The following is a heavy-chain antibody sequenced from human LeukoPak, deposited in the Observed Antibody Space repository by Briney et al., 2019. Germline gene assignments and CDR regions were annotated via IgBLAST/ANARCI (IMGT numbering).Heavy chain of an antibody. J-gene: IGHJ3*02. CDR1: GYTFTDYY. CDR3: ATPPRAGDAFDI. CDR2: VDPEDGET. V-gene: IGHV1-69-2*01. Sequence: GASVKVSCKASGYTFTDYYMHWVQQAPGKGLEWMGRVDPEDGETIYAEKFQGRVTITADTSTDTAYMELSSLRSEDTAVYYCATPPRAGDAFDISGQGTMVTVSS.